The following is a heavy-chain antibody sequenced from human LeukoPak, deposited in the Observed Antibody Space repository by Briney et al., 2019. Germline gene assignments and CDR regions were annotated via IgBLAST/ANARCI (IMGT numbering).Heavy chain of an antibody. D-gene: IGHD2-15*01. CDR1: GFTFSSHA. V-gene: IGHV3-23*01. CDR2: ITGNGGST. Sequence: GGSLRPSCAASGFTFSSHAMNWVRQAPGKEMEWVSSITGNGGSTYFADSVKGRFTISRDNSKNTVYLQMNILRAEGTALYYCAKATLVSCSGARCYPFDHWGQGTVVSVSS. CDR3: AKATLVSCSGARCYPFDH. J-gene: IGHJ4*02.